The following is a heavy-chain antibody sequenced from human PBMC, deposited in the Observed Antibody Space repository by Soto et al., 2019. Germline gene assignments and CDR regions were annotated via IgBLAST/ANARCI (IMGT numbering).Heavy chain of an antibody. CDR2: IYYLGST. D-gene: IGHD3-10*01. CDR1: GGFMSEYC. Sequence: SETRSRTCIVSGGFMSEYCWSGIRQSPGKGLEWIGYIYYLGSTDYNPSLKGRVTISVDTSKRQFSLRLTSVTAADTAVYYCARDGYDGSGSPYPAYWGPGTQVTVSS. CDR3: ARDGYDGSGSPYPAY. V-gene: IGHV4-59*01. J-gene: IGHJ4*02.